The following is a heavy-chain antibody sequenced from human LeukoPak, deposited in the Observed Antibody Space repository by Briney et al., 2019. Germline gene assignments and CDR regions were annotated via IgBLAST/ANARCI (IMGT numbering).Heavy chain of an antibody. Sequence: GGSLRLSCTASGFTFSDYWMTWVRQAPGKGLEWVANIKQDGKDKYYVGSVKGRFTISRDNAKNSLYLQMNSLRAEDTAVYYCAKSENDYGDYPFYYYGMDVWGQGTTVTVSS. CDR3: AKSENDYGDYPFYYYGMDV. CDR2: IKQDGKDK. CDR1: GFTFSDYW. J-gene: IGHJ6*02. D-gene: IGHD4-17*01. V-gene: IGHV3-7*03.